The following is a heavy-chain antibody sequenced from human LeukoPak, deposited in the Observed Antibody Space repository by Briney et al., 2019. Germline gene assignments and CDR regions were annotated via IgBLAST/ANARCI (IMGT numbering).Heavy chain of an antibody. CDR3: AKGLSYSKYYDFWSGSGTFDY. CDR1: GFTFSCYA. V-gene: IGHV3-23*01. D-gene: IGHD3-3*01. Sequence: GGSLRLSCAASGFTFSCYAMSWVRQAPGKGLEWVSAISGSGGSTYYADSVKGRFTISRDNSKNTLYLQMNSLRAEDTAVYYCAKGLSYSKYYDFWSGSGTFDYWGQGTLVTVSS. CDR2: ISGSGGST. J-gene: IGHJ4*02.